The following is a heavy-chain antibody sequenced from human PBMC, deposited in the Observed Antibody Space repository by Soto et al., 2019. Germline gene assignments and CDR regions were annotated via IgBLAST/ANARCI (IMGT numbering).Heavy chain of an antibody. CDR2: IYYIGSS. Sequence: QVQLQESGPGLVKPSETLSLTCSVSGGSVSSDSYYWSWIRQPPGKGLEWIGYIYYIGSSIYNPSLASRVTISIDTSKNQFSLKLNSVTAADTAVYYCARDVTYYYDSSGYFRWFDPWGQGTLVTVSS. D-gene: IGHD3-22*01. CDR1: GGSVSSDSYY. V-gene: IGHV4-61*01. J-gene: IGHJ5*02. CDR3: ARDVTYYYDSSGYFRWFDP.